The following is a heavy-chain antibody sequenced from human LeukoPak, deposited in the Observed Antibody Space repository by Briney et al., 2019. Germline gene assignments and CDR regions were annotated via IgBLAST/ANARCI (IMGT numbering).Heavy chain of an antibody. V-gene: IGHV3-23*01. CDR3: ARERKNPGYSYGSNWFDP. J-gene: IGHJ5*02. CDR2: ISGNGVGT. Sequence: GGSLRLSCAASGFAFRSYGMSWVRQAPGKGLEWVSAISGNGVGTYYADSVKGRFTISRDNSKNTLYLQMNNLRAEDTAVYYCARERKNPGYSYGSNWFDPWGQGTLVTVSS. D-gene: IGHD5-18*01. CDR1: GFAFRSYG.